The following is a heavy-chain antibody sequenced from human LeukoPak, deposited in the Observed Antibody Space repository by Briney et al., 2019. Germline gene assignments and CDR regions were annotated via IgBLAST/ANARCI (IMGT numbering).Heavy chain of an antibody. J-gene: IGHJ5*02. CDR3: ARLAQYSYGTGGDNWFDP. D-gene: IGHD5-18*01. CDR2: INPNSGGT. V-gene: IGHV1-2*06. CDR1: GYTFTGYY. Sequence: ASVKVSCKASGYTFTGYYMRWVRQAPGQGLEWMGRINPNSGGTNYAQKFQGRVTMTRDTSISTAYMELSRLRSDDTAVYYCARLAQYSYGTGGDNWFDPWGQGTLVTVSS.